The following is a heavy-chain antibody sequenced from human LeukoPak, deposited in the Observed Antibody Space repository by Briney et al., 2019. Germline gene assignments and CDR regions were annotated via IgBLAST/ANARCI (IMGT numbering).Heavy chain of an antibody. CDR1: GFTFDDSA. V-gene: IGHV3-9*01. D-gene: IGHD3-3*01. J-gene: IGHJ4*02. CDR2: ISWNGGSI. CDR3: AKDPHLLTIFGVVTPDY. Sequence: GGSLRLSCAASGFTFDDSAMHWVRQAPGKGLEWVSGISWNGGSIVYADSVKGRFTISRDNSKNTLYLQMNSLRAEDTAVYYCAKDPHLLTIFGVVTPDYWGQGTLVTVSS.